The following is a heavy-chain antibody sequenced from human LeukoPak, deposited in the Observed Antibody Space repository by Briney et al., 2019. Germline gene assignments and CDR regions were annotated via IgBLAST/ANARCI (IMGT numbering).Heavy chain of an antibody. J-gene: IGHJ4*02. CDR2: ISGSGGST. CDR1: GFTFSSYA. V-gene: IGHV3-23*01. Sequence: GGSLRLSCAASGFTFSSYAMSWVRQAPGKGLELVSAISGSGGSTYYADSVKGRFTISRDNSKKTLYLQMNSLRADDTVLYYCAKDPRGYYDSSGYYDEEFDYWGQGTLVTVSS. D-gene: IGHD3-22*01. CDR3: AKDPRGYYDSSGYYDEEFDY.